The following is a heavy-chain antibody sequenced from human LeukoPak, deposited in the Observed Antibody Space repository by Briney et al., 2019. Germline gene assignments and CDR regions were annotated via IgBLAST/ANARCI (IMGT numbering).Heavy chain of an antibody. CDR1: GGSISGYF. V-gene: IGHV4-34*01. J-gene: IGHJ4*02. CDR2: INHSGST. Sequence: SETLSLTCAVYGGSISGYFWSWIRQPPGKGLEWIGEINHSGSTNYNPSLKSRVTISVDTSKNQFSLKLSSVTAADTAVYYCARIPGGYYDSSGSPDYWGQGTLVTVSS. CDR3: ARIPGGYYDSSGSPDY. D-gene: IGHD3-22*01.